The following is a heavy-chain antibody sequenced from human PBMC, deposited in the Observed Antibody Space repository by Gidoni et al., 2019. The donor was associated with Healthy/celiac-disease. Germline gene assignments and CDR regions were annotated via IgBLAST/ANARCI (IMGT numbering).Heavy chain of an antibody. J-gene: IGHJ4*02. CDR1: GFTFSSYS. CDR2: ISSSSSYI. Sequence: EVQLVASGGGLVKPGGSLRLSCAASGFTFSSYSINWGRQGPRKGLEWVSSISSSSSYIDDADSVKGRFTISRDNAKNTLYLQMNSLRAEDTAVYYCASTDLQDQPTSSIAARLDDYWGQGTLVTVSS. V-gene: IGHV3-21*01. CDR3: ASTDLQDQPTSSIAARLDDY. D-gene: IGHD6-6*01.